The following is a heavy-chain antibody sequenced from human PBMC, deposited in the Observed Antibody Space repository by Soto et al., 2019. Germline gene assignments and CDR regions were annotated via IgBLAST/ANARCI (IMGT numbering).Heavy chain of an antibody. D-gene: IGHD3-10*01. V-gene: IGHV3-23*01. CDR2: ISGSGGST. CDR1: GLTFSSYA. J-gene: IGHJ4*02. Sequence: EVQLLESGGGLVQPGGSLRLSCAASGLTFSSYAMNWVRQAPGKGLEWVSGISGSGGSTYCAESVKGRFTISRDNSNNALYLQMNSLRAEDTAVYYCAKVRGSMVRGDALYFDYWGQGTLVTVAS. CDR3: AKVRGSMVRGDALYFDY.